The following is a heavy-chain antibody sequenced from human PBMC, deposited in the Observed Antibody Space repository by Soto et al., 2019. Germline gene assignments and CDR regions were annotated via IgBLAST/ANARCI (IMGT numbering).Heavy chain of an antibody. CDR1: GFTFSSYL. CDR2: IKQDGSEK. Sequence: AGGSLRLSCAASGFTFSSYLMSWVRQAPGKGLEWVANIKQDGSEKYYVDSVKGRFTISRDNAKNSLYLQMNSLRAEDTAVYYCARTEKYYYDSSGYGYWGQGTLVTVSS. V-gene: IGHV3-7*05. D-gene: IGHD3-22*01. CDR3: ARTEKYYYDSSGYGY. J-gene: IGHJ4*02.